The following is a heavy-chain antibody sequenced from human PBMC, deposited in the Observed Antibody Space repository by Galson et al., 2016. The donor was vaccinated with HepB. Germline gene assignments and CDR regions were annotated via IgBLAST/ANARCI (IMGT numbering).Heavy chain of an antibody. V-gene: IGHV3-64D*06. CDR2: ISDNGGST. J-gene: IGHJ6*03. Sequence: SLRLSCAGSGFTVSNAWINWVRQAPGKGLEYVSVISDNGGSTYYADSVKGRFTISRDNSKNTLYLQMSNLRAEDTAVYYCVKEGVVTLYYYYMDVWGKGTPVTVSS. CDR3: VKEGVVTLYYYYMDV. D-gene: IGHD4-23*01. CDR1: GFTVSNAW.